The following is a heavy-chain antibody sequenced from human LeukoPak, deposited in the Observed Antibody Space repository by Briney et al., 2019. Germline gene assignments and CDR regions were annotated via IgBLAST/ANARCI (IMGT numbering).Heavy chain of an antibody. J-gene: IGHJ4*02. Sequence: GGSLRLSCAASGFTFSNAWMSWVRQAPGKGLEWVSAISGSGGSTYYADSVKGRFTISRDNSKNTLYLQMNRLRAEDTAVYYCARGGYSSGWYSDCRGQRTLVTASS. CDR2: ISGSGGST. V-gene: IGHV3-23*01. D-gene: IGHD6-19*01. CDR3: ARGGYSSGWYSDC. CDR1: GFTFSNAW.